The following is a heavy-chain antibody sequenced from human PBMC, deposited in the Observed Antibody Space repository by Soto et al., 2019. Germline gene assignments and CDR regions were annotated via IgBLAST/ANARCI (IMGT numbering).Heavy chain of an antibody. V-gene: IGHV3-33*01. D-gene: IGHD3-9*01. J-gene: IGHJ4*02. CDR2: IWYDGSNK. CDR1: GFTFSSYG. Sequence: GGSLRLSCAASGFTFSSYGMHWVRQAPGKGLERVAVIWYDGSNKYYADSVKGRFTISRDNSKNTLYLQMNSLRAEDTAVYYCSIAMGEKLRYFDWLLTLDYWGQGTLVTVSS. CDR3: SIAMGEKLRYFDWLLTLDY.